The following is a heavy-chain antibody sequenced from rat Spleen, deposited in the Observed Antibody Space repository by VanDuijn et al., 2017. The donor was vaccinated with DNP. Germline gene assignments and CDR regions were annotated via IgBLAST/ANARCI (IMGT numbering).Heavy chain of an antibody. J-gene: IGHJ2*01. CDR1: GFSLTTYG. CDR2: ITSGGDT. CDR3: SIDSYGYNFDY. V-gene: IGHV2S12*01. D-gene: IGHD1-9*01. Sequence: QVQLKESGPSLVQPSQTLSLTCTVTGFSLTTYGVAWVRQPPGKGLDLIAAITSGGDTHYNSVLKSRLSITRDTSERQVFLKVNSMQTEDTAIYCISIDSYGYNFDYWGQGVMVTVSS.